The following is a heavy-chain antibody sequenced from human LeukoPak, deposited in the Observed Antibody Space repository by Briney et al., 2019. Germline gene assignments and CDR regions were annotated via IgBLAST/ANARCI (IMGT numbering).Heavy chain of an antibody. CDR1: EFTFSSYW. Sequence: GGSLRLSCAASEFTFSSYWMSWVRQAPGKGLEWVANIKQDGREKFYVDSVKGRFTISRDNAQNSLYLQMNSLRAEDTAVYYCATSYGYYFDYWGQGALVTVSS. CDR2: IKQDGREK. CDR3: ATSYGYYFDY. V-gene: IGHV3-7*01. J-gene: IGHJ4*02. D-gene: IGHD5-18*01.